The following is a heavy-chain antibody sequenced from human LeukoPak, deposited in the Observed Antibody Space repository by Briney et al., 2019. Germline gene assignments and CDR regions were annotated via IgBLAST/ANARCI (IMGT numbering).Heavy chain of an antibody. D-gene: IGHD3-16*02. J-gene: IGHJ4*02. CDR2: IRNDETEI. V-gene: IGHV3-30*02. CDR3: AKDGGRYRFDF. CDR1: GFPFNAYN. Sequence: GGSLRLSCTAPGFPFNAYNIHWIRQPPGRGLEWVSFIRNDETEIHYADFAKGRFTISRDRSKNSVYLQMNSLRPDDTALYYCAKDGGRYRFDFWGQGTMVTVSS.